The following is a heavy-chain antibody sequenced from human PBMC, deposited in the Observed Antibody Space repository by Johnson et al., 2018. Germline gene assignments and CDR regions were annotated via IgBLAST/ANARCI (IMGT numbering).Heavy chain of an antibody. J-gene: IGHJ6*02. Sequence: QVQLVQSGGGLVQPGGSXRLSCAASGFTFSSYSMNWVRQAPGKGLEWVAVISYDGSNKYYADPVKGRFTISRDNSKNSLYLQMNSLRAEDTAVYYCARCGVNAIPGVWGQGTTVTVSS. V-gene: IGHV3-30*03. CDR1: GFTFSSYS. D-gene: IGHD3-10*01. CDR2: ISYDGSNK. CDR3: ARCGVNAIPGV.